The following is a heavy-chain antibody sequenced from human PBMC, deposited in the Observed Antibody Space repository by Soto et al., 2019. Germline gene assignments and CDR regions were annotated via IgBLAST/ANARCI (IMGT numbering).Heavy chain of an antibody. V-gene: IGHV3-48*03. CDR1: GFTLSNYE. CDR2: INSGGASI. D-gene: IGHD2-21*01. Sequence: PGGSLRLSCAASGFTLSNYEMNWVCQAPGKGLEWGSYINSGGASIKYADSVKGRFILSRDNDRNSLFLQMNSLRNEDTALYYCARENPGDGFDFWGQGTLVTVSS. J-gene: IGHJ4*02. CDR3: ARENPGDGFDF.